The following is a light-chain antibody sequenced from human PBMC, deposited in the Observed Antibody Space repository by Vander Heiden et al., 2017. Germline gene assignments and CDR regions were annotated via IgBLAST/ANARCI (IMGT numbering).Light chain of an antibody. CDR2: DDS. J-gene: IGLJ3*02. Sequence: SYVLTQPPSVSVAPGQTARSTCGGNNIGSKSVHWYQQKPGQAPVLVVYDDSDRPSGIPERFSGSNSGNTATLTISRVEAGDEADYYCQVWDSSGDHRGVFGGGTKLTVL. CDR3: QVWDSSGDHRGV. V-gene: IGLV3-21*02. CDR1: NIGSKS.